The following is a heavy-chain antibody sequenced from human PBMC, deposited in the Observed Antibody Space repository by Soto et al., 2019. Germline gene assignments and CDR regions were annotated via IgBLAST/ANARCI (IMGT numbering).Heavy chain of an antibody. Sequence: PGGSLRLSCAASGFTFSSYAMSWVRQAPGKGLEWVSAISGSGGNTHDADSVEGRFTISRDNSKNTLYLQMYSLRAEDTAVYYCAKVVYSSPLRYMDVWGKGTTVTVSS. CDR1: GFTFSSYA. CDR2: ISGSGGNT. D-gene: IGHD3-22*01. CDR3: AKVVYSSPLRYMDV. J-gene: IGHJ6*03. V-gene: IGHV3-23*01.